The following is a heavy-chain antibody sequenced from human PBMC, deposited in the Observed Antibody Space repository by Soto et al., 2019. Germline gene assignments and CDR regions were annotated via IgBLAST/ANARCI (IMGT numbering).Heavy chain of an antibody. Sequence: QITLKESGPTLVKPTQTLTLTCTFSGFSLSTSGVGVGWIRQPPGKALEWLALIYWDDDKRYSPSLKSRLTITKDTSKNQVVLTMTNMDPVDIATYYCVGYDILPGDNWFDPWGQGTLVTVSS. J-gene: IGHJ5*02. CDR1: GFSLSTSGVG. D-gene: IGHD3-9*01. CDR2: IYWDDDK. CDR3: VGYDILPGDNWFDP. V-gene: IGHV2-5*02.